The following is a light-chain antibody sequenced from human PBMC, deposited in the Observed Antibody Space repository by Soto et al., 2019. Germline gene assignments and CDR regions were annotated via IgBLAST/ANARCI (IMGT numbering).Light chain of an antibody. CDR1: QSISSH. CDR2: AAS. V-gene: IGKV1-39*01. J-gene: IGKJ2*01. Sequence: DIQMTPSPSSLSASVGDRVTITCRASQSISSHLNWYQQKPGKAPKLLIYAASSLPSGVPSRINSSGSGTAFNLTTSSLQPEDLATYYCHQGCITPPTFGQRTKMETK. CDR3: HQGCITPPT.